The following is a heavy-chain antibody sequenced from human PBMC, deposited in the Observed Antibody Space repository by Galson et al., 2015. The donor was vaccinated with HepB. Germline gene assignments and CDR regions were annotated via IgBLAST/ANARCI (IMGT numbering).Heavy chain of an antibody. J-gene: IGHJ6*02. CDR1: GFTFSSYA. Sequence: SLRLSCAASGFTFSSYAMSWVRQAPGKGLEWVSAISGSGGSTYYADSVKGRFTISRDNSKNTLYLQMNSLRAEDTAVYYCAKDQDAVTVVYYYYYGMDVWCQGITVTVSS. CDR2: ISGSGGST. V-gene: IGHV3-23*01. CDR3: AKDQDAVTVVYYYYYGMDV. D-gene: IGHD4-17*01.